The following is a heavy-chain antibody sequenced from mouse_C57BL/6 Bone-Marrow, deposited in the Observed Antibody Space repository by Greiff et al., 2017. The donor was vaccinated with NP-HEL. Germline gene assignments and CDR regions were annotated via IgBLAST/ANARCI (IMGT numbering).Heavy chain of an antibody. CDR1: GFTFTDYY. D-gene: IGHD4-1*01. V-gene: IGHV7-3*01. J-gene: IGHJ2*01. CDR3: ATGKENFDY. Sequence: EVKVVESGGGLVQPGGSLSLSCAASGFTFTDYYMSWVRQPPGQALEWLGFIRNKANGYTTEYSASVKGRFTISRDNSQSILYHQMNALRAEDSATYYCATGKENFDYWGQGTTLTVSS. CDR2: IRNKANGYTT.